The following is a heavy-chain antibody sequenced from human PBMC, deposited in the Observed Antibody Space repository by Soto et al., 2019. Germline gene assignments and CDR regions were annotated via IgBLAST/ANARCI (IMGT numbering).Heavy chain of an antibody. Sequence: EVQLVESGGGLVKPGGSLRLSCAASGFTFSHAWMNWVRQAPGRGLEWVGRIKSKTDGGTTDYAAPVKGRFTISRDDSKNTLYLQMNSLKTEDTAVYYCGSPHSGLSPSSFDYWGQGTLVTVSS. CDR2: IKSKTDGGTT. CDR1: GFTFSHAW. J-gene: IGHJ4*02. V-gene: IGHV3-15*07. D-gene: IGHD1-26*01. CDR3: GSPHSGLSPSSFDY.